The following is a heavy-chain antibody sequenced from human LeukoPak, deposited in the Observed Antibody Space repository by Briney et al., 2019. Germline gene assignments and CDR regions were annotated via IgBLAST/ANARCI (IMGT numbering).Heavy chain of an antibody. CDR1: GFTFDDYA. Sequence: PGGSLRLSCAASGFTFDDYAMHWVRQAPGKGLEWVSGISWNSGSIGYADSVKGRFTISRDNSKNTLYLQMNSLRAEDTAVYYCAKDPSWGEGSGSSTPPINYWGQGTLVTVSS. D-gene: IGHD3-10*01. V-gene: IGHV3-9*01. CDR3: AKDPSWGEGSGSSTPPINY. CDR2: ISWNSGSI. J-gene: IGHJ4*02.